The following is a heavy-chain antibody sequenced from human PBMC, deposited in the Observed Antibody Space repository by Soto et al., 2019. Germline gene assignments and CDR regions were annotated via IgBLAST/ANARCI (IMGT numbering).Heavy chain of an antibody. V-gene: IGHV1-18*01. CDR1: GYTFTSYG. CDR2: ISAYNGNT. D-gene: IGHD2-2*01. J-gene: IGHJ6*02. CDR3: ARDSNIVVVPAAAVPYYYYYYGMDV. Sequence: QVPLVQSGAEVKKPGASVKVSCKASGYTFTSYGISWVRQAPGQGLEWMGWISAYNGNTNYAQKLQGRVTMTTDTSTSTAYMELRSLRSDDTAVYYCARDSNIVVVPAAAVPYYYYYYGMDVWGQGTTVTVSS.